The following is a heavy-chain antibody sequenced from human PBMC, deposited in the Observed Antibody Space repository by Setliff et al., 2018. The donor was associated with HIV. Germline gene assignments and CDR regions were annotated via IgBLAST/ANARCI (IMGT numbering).Heavy chain of an antibody. CDR2: VKQDGTET. Sequence: GGSLRLSCAASGFTFSNAWMNWVRQAPGKGLESVANVKQDGTETLYVDSVKGRFTISRDNANNLVYLQMNSLRVEDTAVYFCARWGSGSYERVFDYWGQECWSPSPQ. CDR3: ARWGSGSYERVFDY. CDR1: GFTFSNAW. D-gene: IGHD1-26*01. V-gene: IGHV3-7*01. J-gene: IGHJ4*01.